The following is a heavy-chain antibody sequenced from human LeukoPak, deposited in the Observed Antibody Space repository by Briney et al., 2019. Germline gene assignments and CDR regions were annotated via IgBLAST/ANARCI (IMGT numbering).Heavy chain of an antibody. CDR3: ARVPGAYWLHDY. J-gene: IGHJ4*02. CDR1: GFTFRNHW. D-gene: IGHD5-12*01. CDR2: IKPDGSEK. V-gene: IGHV3-7*01. Sequence: GGSLRLSCEASGFTFRNHWISWVRQAPGKGLEWVAHIKPDGSEKYYVDSVKGRFTISRDNAQNSLYLQMNSLRAEDTAVYYCARVPGAYWLHDYWGQGTLVTVSS.